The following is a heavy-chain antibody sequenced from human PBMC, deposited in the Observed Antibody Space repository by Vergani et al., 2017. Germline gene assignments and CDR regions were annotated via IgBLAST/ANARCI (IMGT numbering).Heavy chain of an antibody. CDR2: MNPNSGNT. CDR1: GYTFTRSD. V-gene: IGHV1-8*01. D-gene: IGHD1-26*01. Sequence: QVQLVQSGAEVKNPGASVKVSCTASGYTFTRSDINWVRQATGQGLEWMGWMNPNSGNTGYAQKFQGRVTMTRNTSISTAYMELSSLRSEDTAVYYCARGRGEWELLGRSRYYYYMDVWGKGTTVTVSS. J-gene: IGHJ6*03. CDR3: ARGRGEWELLGRSRYYYYMDV.